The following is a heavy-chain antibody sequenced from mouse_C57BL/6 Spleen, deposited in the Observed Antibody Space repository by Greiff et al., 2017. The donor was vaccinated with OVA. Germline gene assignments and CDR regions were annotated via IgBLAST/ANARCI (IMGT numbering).Heavy chain of an antibody. CDR2: IDPSDSYT. J-gene: IGHJ2*01. Sequence: QVQLQQPGAELVMPGASVKLSCKASGYTFTSYWMHWVKQRPGQGLEWIGEIDPSDSYTNYNQKFKGKSTLTVDKSSSTAYMQLSSLTSEDSAVYYCARGITTVNFDYWGKGTTLTVSS. CDR1: GYTFTSYW. CDR3: ARGITTVNFDY. D-gene: IGHD1-1*01. V-gene: IGHV1-69*01.